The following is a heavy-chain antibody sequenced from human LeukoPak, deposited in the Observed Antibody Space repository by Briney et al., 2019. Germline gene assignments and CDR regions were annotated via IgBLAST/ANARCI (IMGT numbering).Heavy chain of an antibody. CDR1: GGSFSGYY. Sequence: SETLSLTCAVYGGSFSGYYWSWIRQPPGKGLEWIGEINHSGSTNYNPSLKSRVTISVDTSKNQFSLKLSSVTAADTAVYYCAREGSGFDYWGQGTTVTVSS. CDR2: INHSGST. D-gene: IGHD1-26*01. J-gene: IGHJ4*02. V-gene: IGHV4-34*01. CDR3: AREGSGFDY.